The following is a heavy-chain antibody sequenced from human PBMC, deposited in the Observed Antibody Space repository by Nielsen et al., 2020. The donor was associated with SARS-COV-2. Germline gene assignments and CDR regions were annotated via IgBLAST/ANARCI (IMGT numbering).Heavy chain of an antibody. D-gene: IGHD3-22*01. CDR1: GYTFTSYG. Sequence: SVKVSCKASGYTFTSYGISWVRQAPGQGLEWMGRIIPILGIANYAQKFQGRVTITADKSTSTAYMELSSLRSDDTAVYYCARGTYYYDSSPSDYWGQGTLVTVSS. J-gene: IGHJ4*02. CDR3: ARGTYYYDSSPSDY. CDR2: IIPILGIA. V-gene: IGHV1-69*04.